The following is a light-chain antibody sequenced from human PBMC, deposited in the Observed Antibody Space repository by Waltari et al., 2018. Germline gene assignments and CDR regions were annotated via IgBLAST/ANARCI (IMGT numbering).Light chain of an antibody. Sequence: EIVMTQSPATLSLSPGDRATLSCRATQSVSSSLAWYQQRPGQAHRLLIYGASSRATGIPDRFSVSGSGTEFTLIISSLEPEDVAVYYCQKNDNWPHSFGQGTKVEIK. CDR2: GAS. CDR3: QKNDNWPHS. V-gene: IGKV3D-15*01. J-gene: IGKJ2*03. CDR1: QSVSSS.